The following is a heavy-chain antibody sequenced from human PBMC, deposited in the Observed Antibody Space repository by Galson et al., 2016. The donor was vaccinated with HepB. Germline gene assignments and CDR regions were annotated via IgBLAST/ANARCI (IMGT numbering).Heavy chain of an antibody. D-gene: IGHD3-3*01. CDR2: IIPIFGTA. CDR1: GGTFSSYG. V-gene: IGHV1-69*13. J-gene: IGHJ3*02. CDR3: ARDGEWPADGFDI. Sequence: SVKVSCKASGGTFSSYGISWVRQAPGQGLEWMGGIIPIFGTANYAQKFQGRVTITADESTNTAYMELSSLGSEDTAVYYCARDGEWPADGFDIWGQGTMVTVSS.